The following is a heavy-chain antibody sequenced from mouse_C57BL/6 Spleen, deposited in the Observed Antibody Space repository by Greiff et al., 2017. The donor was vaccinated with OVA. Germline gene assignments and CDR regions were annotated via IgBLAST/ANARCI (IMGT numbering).Heavy chain of an antibody. CDR2: IDPSDSYT. CDR1: GYTFTSYW. Sequence: QVQLQQPGAELVMPGASVKLSCKASGYTFTSYWMHWVKQRPGQGLEWIGEIDPSDSYTNYNQKFKGKSTLTVDKSSSTAYMQLSSLTSEDSAVYYCARSRGYEGNHYFDYWGQGTTLTVSS. D-gene: IGHD2-2*01. J-gene: IGHJ2*01. V-gene: IGHV1-69*01. CDR3: ARSRGYEGNHYFDY.